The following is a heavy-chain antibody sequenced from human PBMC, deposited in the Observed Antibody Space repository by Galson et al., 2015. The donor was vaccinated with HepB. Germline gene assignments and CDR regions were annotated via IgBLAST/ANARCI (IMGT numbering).Heavy chain of an antibody. Sequence: SLRLSCAASGFTFSSYAMHWVRQAPGKGLEWVAFILYDGNNKYYADSVKGRFSISRDNSKNTLYLQMSNLRADDTAVYYCANQQAAPGLHPGGLPLDYWGQGTLVTVSS. CDR2: ILYDGNNK. D-gene: IGHD6-13*01. J-gene: IGHJ4*02. V-gene: IGHV3-30*02. CDR1: GFTFSSYA. CDR3: ANQQAAPGLHPGGLPLDY.